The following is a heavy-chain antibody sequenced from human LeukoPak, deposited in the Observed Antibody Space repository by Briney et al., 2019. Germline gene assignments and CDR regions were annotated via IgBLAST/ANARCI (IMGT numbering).Heavy chain of an antibody. D-gene: IGHD3-22*01. V-gene: IGHV4-4*07. CDR1: GGSISSYY. Sequence: SETLSLTCTVSGGSISSYYGSWIRQPAGKGLEWIGRIYTSASTNYNPPLKSRVTMSVDTSKNQFSLKLSSVTAADTAVYYCARDSPRDYYDSSGYYYYAFDIWGQGTMVTVSS. CDR2: IYTSAST. CDR3: ARDSPRDYYDSSGYYYYAFDI. J-gene: IGHJ3*02.